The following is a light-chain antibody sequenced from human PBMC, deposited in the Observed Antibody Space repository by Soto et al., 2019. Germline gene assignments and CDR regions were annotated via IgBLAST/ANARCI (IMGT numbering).Light chain of an antibody. Sequence: DIQMTQSPSSLSASVGDRVTITCRASQSISSYLNWYQQKPGKAPKLLIYAASSLQSGVPSRFSGSGSGTDLTLTISSLQPEDFATYYCQQSYSTPPGTFGHGTKVEIK. CDR3: QQSYSTPPGT. CDR2: AAS. V-gene: IGKV1-39*01. CDR1: QSISSY. J-gene: IGKJ1*01.